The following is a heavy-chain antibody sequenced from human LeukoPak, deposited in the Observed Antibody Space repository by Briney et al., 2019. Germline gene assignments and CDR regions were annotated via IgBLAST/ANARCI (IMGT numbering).Heavy chain of an antibody. D-gene: IGHD6-19*01. CDR3: AKTSEAVAALYFDY. V-gene: IGHV3-23*01. Sequence: GGSLRLSCTASGFTFSSYAMNWVRQAPGKGLEWVSAISASGGSTFYADSVKGRFTISRDNSKNTLYLQMNSLRAEDTAVYYCAKTSEAVAALYFDYWGQGTLVTVSS. J-gene: IGHJ4*02. CDR1: GFTFSSYA. CDR2: ISASGGST.